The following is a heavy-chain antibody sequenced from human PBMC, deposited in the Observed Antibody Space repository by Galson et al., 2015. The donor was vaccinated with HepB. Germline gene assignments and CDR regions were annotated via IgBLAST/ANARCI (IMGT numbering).Heavy chain of an antibody. V-gene: IGHV3-49*03. Sequence: SLRLSCAASGFNVGDYAMSWFRQAPGKGLEGVGFIRSKAYGGTTEYAASVKGRFTISRDDSKSIAYLQMNSLKTEDTPVYYCTRRGWETRYWGQGTLVTVSS. CDR1: GFNVGDYA. CDR3: TRRGWETRY. CDR2: IRSKAYGGTT. D-gene: IGHD1-26*01. J-gene: IGHJ4*02.